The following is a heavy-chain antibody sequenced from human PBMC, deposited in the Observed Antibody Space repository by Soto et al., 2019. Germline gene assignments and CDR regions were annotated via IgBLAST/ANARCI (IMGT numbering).Heavy chain of an antibody. CDR3: ASVRGGYYYAMDV. Sequence: PSETLSLTCAVSGDSISSSNWWSWVRQPPGKGLEWIGEIYHSGSTNYNPSLKSRVTISVDKSKNQFPLKLSSVTAADTAVYYCASVRGGYYYAMDVWGQGTTVTVSS. J-gene: IGHJ6*02. D-gene: IGHD3-10*02. CDR1: GDSISSSNW. V-gene: IGHV4-4*02. CDR2: IYHSGST.